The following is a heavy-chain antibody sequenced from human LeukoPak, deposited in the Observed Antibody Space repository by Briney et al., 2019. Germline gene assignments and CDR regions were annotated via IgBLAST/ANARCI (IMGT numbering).Heavy chain of an antibody. CDR2: IYYRGST. CDR3: ARGGARELWFGELPRLDGMDV. Sequence: SETLCLTCTVSGGSISSGGYYWSWIRQHPGKGLEWIGYIYYRGSTYYNPSLKSQVTISVHTSKNQFSLKLSSVTAADTAVYYCARGGARELWFGELPRLDGMDVWGQGTMVTVSS. D-gene: IGHD3-10*01. CDR1: GGSISSGGYY. V-gene: IGHV4-31*01. J-gene: IGHJ6*02.